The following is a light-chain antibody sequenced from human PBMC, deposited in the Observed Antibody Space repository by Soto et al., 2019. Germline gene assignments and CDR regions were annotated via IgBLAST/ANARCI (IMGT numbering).Light chain of an antibody. CDR1: RSNIGAGYD. Sequence: QSVLTQPPSVSGAPGQRVTISCTGSRSNIGAGYDVHWYQQLPGTAPKLLIYGNSNRPSGVPDRFSGSKSGTSASLAIPGLQAQDEDDYSCQSYDRCTSGYVVFGGGTKLTVL. J-gene: IGLJ2*01. CDR2: GNS. V-gene: IGLV1-40*01. CDR3: QSYDRCTSGYVV.